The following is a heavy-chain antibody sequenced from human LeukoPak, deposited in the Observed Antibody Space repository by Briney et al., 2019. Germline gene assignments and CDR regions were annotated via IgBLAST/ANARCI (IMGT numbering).Heavy chain of an antibody. CDR3: ARGMATANTGFDY. J-gene: IGHJ4*02. D-gene: IGHD5-24*01. Sequence: VASVKVSCKASGYTFTGYYMHWVRQAPGQGLEWMGWINPNSGGTNYAQKFQGRVTMTRDTSISTAYMELSRLRSDDTAVYYCARGMATANTGFDYWGQGTLVTVSS. V-gene: IGHV1-2*02. CDR1: GYTFTGYY. CDR2: INPNSGGT.